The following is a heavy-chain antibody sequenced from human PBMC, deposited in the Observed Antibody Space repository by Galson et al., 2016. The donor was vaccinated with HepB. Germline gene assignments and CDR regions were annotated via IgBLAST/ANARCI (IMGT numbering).Heavy chain of an antibody. CDR3: VRERISLARGGNYYYYYIDV. Sequence: TLSLTCSVSGGSISIGSYFWSWIRQPAGKGLEWLGRVLFTGSTTYNPSLKSRVTLAADTSKNQFSLNLTSVTATDTAVYYCVRERISLARGGNYYYYYIDVWGEGTTIIVS. J-gene: IGHJ6*03. CDR2: VLFTGST. V-gene: IGHV4-61*02. CDR1: GGSISIGSYF. D-gene: IGHD3-10*01.